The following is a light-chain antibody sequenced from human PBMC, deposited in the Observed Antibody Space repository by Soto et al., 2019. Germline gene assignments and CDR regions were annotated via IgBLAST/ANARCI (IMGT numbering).Light chain of an antibody. CDR1: QSVSSSY. Sequence: EIVLTHSPGTLSLSPCERATLSCSASQSVSSSYLAWYQQKPGQAPRLLIYGASSRATGIPDRFSGSGSGTDFTLTISRLEPEDFAVYYCQQYGSPPITFGQGTRLEI. CDR3: QQYGSPPIT. J-gene: IGKJ5*01. CDR2: GAS. V-gene: IGKV3-20*01.